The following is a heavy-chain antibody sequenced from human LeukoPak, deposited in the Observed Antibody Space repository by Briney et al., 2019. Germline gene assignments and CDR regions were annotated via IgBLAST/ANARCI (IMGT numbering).Heavy chain of an antibody. J-gene: IGHJ5*02. CDR3: AKDRNIVAVWWFDP. CDR1: GFTFSGYA. V-gene: IGHV3-23*03. CDR2: IYSGGST. D-gene: IGHD2-21*01. Sequence: PGGSLRLSCAASGFTFSGYAMSWVRQAPGKGLEWVSVIYSGGSTYYADSVKGRFTISRDNSKNTLYLQMNSLRAEDTAVYYCAKDRNIVAVWWFDPWGQGTLVTVSS.